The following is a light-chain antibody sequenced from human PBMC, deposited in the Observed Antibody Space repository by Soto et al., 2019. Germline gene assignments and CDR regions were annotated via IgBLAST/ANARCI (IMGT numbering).Light chain of an antibody. Sequence: DIQMTQSPSSLSASVGDRVTITCRASQSISSYLYWYQQKPGKAPKLMVFAAYSLQSGVPSRFSGSGSGTDFTLTISSLQPEDFETYYCQQSYSPPPTVGGGTKV. V-gene: IGKV1-39*01. CDR2: AAY. J-gene: IGKJ4*01. CDR1: QSISSY. CDR3: QQSYSPPPT.